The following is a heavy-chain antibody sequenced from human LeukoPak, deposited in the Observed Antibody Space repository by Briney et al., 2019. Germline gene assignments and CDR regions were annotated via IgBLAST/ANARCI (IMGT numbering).Heavy chain of an antibody. CDR1: GGSIRSYY. CDR3: ARVRGYSSSWYYYYYYMDV. Sequence: SETLSLTCTVSGGSIRSYYWSWIRQPPGKGLEWIGYIYYSGSTNYNPSLKSRVTISVDTSKNQFSLKLSSVAAADTAVYYCARVRGYSSSWYYYYYYMDVWGKGTTVTVSS. CDR2: IYYSGST. V-gene: IGHV4-59*13. D-gene: IGHD6-13*01. J-gene: IGHJ6*03.